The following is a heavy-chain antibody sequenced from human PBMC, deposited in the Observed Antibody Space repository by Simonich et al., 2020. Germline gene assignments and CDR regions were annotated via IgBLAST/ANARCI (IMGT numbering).Heavy chain of an antibody. CDR3: ARDREVYGSGSYYNY. Sequence: VQLVESGGGLVQPGGSLRLSCAASGFTFSSYWMSWVRQAAGKVLEWVANIKQEGRKKYYVEAVKGRVTISRDNAKNSLYRQMNSLRAEDTAVYYCARDREVYGSGSYYNYWGQGTLVTVSS. J-gene: IGHJ4*02. CDR1: GFTFSSYW. D-gene: IGHD3-10*01. V-gene: IGHV3-7*01. CDR2: IKQEGRKK.